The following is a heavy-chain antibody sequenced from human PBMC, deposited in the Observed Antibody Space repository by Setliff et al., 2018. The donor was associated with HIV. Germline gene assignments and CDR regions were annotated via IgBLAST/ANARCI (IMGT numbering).Heavy chain of an antibody. J-gene: IGHJ6*03. V-gene: IGHV4-61*09. Sequence: SETLSLTCTVSSGSITSPTYYWSWIRQPAGKGLEWIGHIYTTGSTKYNPSLKRRVTMSVDTSKNHFSLNLRSVTAADTAVYYCTRGFTNYDILTGYPRAPYYYFYMDVWGKGTTVTVSS. CDR3: TRGFTNYDILTGYPRAPYYYFYMDV. CDR1: SGSITSPTYY. CDR2: IYTTGST. D-gene: IGHD3-9*01.